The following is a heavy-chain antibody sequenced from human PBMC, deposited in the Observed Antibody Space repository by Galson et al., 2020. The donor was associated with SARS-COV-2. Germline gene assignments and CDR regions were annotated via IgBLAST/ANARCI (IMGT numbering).Heavy chain of an antibody. CDR1: GYSVSTTNY. Sequence: SETLSLTCTVSGYSVSTTNYWGWVRQPPGRGLEWIGSVYPSGTIYYNPSLKSRVTISVDTSKTQFSLRLDSVTAADTALYYCARQGVNMIVLVTVPGWYFDLWGRGTLVTVSS. CDR2: VYPSGTI. CDR3: ARQGVNMIVLVTVPGWYFDL. J-gene: IGHJ2*01. V-gene: IGHV4-38-2*02. D-gene: IGHD3-22*01.